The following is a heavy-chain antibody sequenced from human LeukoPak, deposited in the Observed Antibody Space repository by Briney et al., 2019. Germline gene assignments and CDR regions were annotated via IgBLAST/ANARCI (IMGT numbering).Heavy chain of an antibody. V-gene: IGHV3-30*02. CDR1: GFTFSSYG. J-gene: IGHJ4*02. CDR3: ANPGGVSDPSGDYSDY. Sequence: PGGSLRLSCAASGFTFSSYGMHWVRQAPGKGLEWVAFIRYDGSNKYYADSVKGRFTISRDNSKNTLYLQMNSLRAEDTAVYYCANPGGVSDPSGDYSDYWGQGTLVTVSS. D-gene: IGHD2-8*02. CDR2: IRYDGSNK.